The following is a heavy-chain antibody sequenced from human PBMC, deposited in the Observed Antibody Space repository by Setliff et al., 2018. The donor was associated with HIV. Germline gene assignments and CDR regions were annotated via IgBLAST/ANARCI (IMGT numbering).Heavy chain of an antibody. D-gene: IGHD1-26*01. CDR3: AREGTYSGTYWVRRVASFDI. CDR1: NGSISSSSYF. V-gene: IGHV4-39*07. J-gene: IGHJ3*02. CDR2: VSHTGST. Sequence: SETLSLTCTVSNGSISSSSYFWGWIRQPPGKGLEWIGDVSHTGSTNYNPSLKSRITISADTPKNQFSLKLSSVTAADTAVYYCAREGTYSGTYWVRRVASFDIWGQGTMVTVSS.